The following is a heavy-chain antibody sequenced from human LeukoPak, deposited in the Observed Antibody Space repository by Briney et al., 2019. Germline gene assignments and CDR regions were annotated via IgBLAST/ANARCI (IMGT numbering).Heavy chain of an antibody. CDR3: ASLTTADAFDI. J-gene: IGHJ3*02. V-gene: IGHV4-59*01. CDR2: IYDSGST. D-gene: IGHD3-22*01. Sequence: SETLSLTCTVSGGSISSYYWSWIRQPPGKGLDWIGYIYDSGSTNYNPSLKSRVTISVDTSKNQFSLKLSSVTAADTAVFYCASLTTADAFDIWGQGTMVTVSS. CDR1: GGSISSYY.